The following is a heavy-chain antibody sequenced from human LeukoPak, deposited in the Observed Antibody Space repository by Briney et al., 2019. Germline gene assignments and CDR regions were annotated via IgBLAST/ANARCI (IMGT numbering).Heavy chain of an antibody. CDR2: IYYSGST. V-gene: IGHV4-61*01. Sequence: SETLSLTCTVSGGSVSGGSYYWSWIRQPPGKGLEWIGYIYYSGSTNYNPSLKSRVTISVDTSKNQFSLKLSSVTAADTAVYYCASEYCSGDSCYGVDYWGQGTLVTVSS. CDR1: GGSVSGGSYY. D-gene: IGHD2-15*01. CDR3: ASEYCSGDSCYGVDY. J-gene: IGHJ4*02.